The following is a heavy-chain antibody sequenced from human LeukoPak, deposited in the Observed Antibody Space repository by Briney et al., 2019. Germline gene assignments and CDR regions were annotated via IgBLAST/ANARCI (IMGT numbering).Heavy chain of an antibody. V-gene: IGHV1-46*01. CDR3: ARLGFSGSYDY. CDR1: GYSFTSYY. CDR2: VNPSGGST. Sequence: ASAKVSCKASGYSFTSYYIHWVRQAPGQGLEWMGIVNPSGGSTTYAQRFQGRVTMTRDTSTSTVYMDLSSLRSEDTAVYYCARLGFSGSYDYWGQGTLVTVSS. D-gene: IGHD1-26*01. J-gene: IGHJ4*02.